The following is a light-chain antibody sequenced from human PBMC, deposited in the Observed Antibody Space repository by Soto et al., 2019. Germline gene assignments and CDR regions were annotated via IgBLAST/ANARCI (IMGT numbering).Light chain of an antibody. Sequence: DIRMTQSPSTLSASVGDRVTITCRASQSISSWLAWYQQKPGIAPKLLIYDASSLKSGVPSRFSGSGSGTEFTLTISSLQPDDFATYYCQQYNSFSPYTFGHGTKLEIK. CDR3: QQYNSFSPYT. CDR2: DAS. V-gene: IGKV1-5*01. J-gene: IGKJ2*01. CDR1: QSISSW.